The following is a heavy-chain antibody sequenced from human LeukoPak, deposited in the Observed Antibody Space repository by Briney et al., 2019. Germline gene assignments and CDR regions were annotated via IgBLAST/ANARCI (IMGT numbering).Heavy chain of an antibody. CDR1: GYTFTSYG. CDR3: ARDIVVMVAATYDAFDI. D-gene: IGHD2-15*01. Sequence: ASVKVSCKASGYTFTSYGISWVRQAPGQGLEWMGWISAYNGNTNYAQKFQGRVTMTRDTSLSTAYMELSRLRSDDAAGYYCARDIVVMVAATYDAFDIWGKGTMVTVSS. J-gene: IGHJ3*02. V-gene: IGHV1-18*01. CDR2: ISAYNGNT.